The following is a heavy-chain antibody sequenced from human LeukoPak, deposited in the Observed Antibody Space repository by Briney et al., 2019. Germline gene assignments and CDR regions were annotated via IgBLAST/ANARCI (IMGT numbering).Heavy chain of an antibody. Sequence: GGSLRLSCAASGFTFSSYTMHWVRQAPGKGLEWVSSISSSSSYIYYADSVKGRFTISRDNSKNSLYLQMNSLRAEDTAVYYCARDSGLGYCSGGSCSFDYWGQGTLVTVSS. V-gene: IGHV3-21*01. CDR3: ARDSGLGYCSGGSCSFDY. J-gene: IGHJ4*02. CDR1: GFTFSSYT. CDR2: ISSSSSYI. D-gene: IGHD2-15*01.